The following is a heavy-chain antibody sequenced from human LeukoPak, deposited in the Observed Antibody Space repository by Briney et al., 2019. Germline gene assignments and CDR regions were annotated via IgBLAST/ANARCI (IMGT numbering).Heavy chain of an antibody. D-gene: IGHD1-26*01. CDR3: ARWEAGPDAFDI. J-gene: IGHJ3*02. Sequence: GGSLRLSCAASGFTFSSYGMHWVRQAPGKGLEWVSYISSSGSTIYYADSVKGRFTISRDNAKNSLYLQMNSLRAEDTAVYYCARWEAGPDAFDIWGQGTMVTVSS. V-gene: IGHV3-48*04. CDR2: ISSSGSTI. CDR1: GFTFSSYG.